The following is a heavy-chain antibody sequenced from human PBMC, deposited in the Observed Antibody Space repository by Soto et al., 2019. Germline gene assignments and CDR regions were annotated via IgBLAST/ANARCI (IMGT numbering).Heavy chain of an antibody. V-gene: IGHV3-23*01. D-gene: IGHD2-2*01. J-gene: IGHJ2*01. Sequence: GGSLRLSCAASGFTFSSYAMSWVRQAPGKGLEWVSAISGSGGSTYYADSVKGRFTISRDNSKNTLYLQMNSLRAEDTAVYYCAKHAGYCSSTSCQTDWYFDLWGRGTLVTVSS. CDR3: AKHAGYCSSTSCQTDWYFDL. CDR2: ISGSGGST. CDR1: GFTFSSYA.